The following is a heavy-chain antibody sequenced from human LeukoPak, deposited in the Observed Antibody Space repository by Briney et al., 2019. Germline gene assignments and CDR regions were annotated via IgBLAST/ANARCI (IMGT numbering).Heavy chain of an antibody. Sequence: GGSLRLSCAASGFTFSSYSMNWVRQAPGKGLEWVSSISSSSSYIYYADSVKGRFTISRDNAKNSLYLQMNSLRAEDTAVYYCARRLYDSSGYYYCFDYWGQGTLVTVSS. D-gene: IGHD3-22*01. CDR3: ARRLYDSSGYYYCFDY. J-gene: IGHJ4*02. V-gene: IGHV3-21*01. CDR2: ISSSSSYI. CDR1: GFTFSSYS.